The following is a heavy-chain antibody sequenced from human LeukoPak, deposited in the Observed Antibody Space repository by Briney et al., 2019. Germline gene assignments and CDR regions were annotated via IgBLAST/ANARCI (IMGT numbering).Heavy chain of an antibody. CDR2: MNPNSGNT. CDR3: ATGRVGVWNVVLFDY. V-gene: IGHV1-8*03. D-gene: IGHD3-22*01. Sequence: GASVKVSCKASGYTFTSYDINWVRQATGQGLEWMGWMNPNSGNTGYAQKFQGRVTITRNTSISTAYMELSSLRSEDTAVYYCATGRVGVWNVVLFDYWGQGTLVTVSS. CDR1: GYTFTSYD. J-gene: IGHJ4*02.